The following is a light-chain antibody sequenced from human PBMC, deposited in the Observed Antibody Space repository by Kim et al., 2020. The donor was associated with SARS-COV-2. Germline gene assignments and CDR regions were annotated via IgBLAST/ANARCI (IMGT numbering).Light chain of an antibody. J-gene: IGKJ2*01. CDR2: WAS. V-gene: IGKV4-1*01. CDR1: QSVLYSSNNKNY. CDR3: QQYYSTSMYT. Sequence: ATINCKSSQSVLYSSNNKNYLAWYQQKPGQPPKLLIYWASTRESGVPDRFSGSGSGTDFTLTISSLQAEDVAVYYCQQYYSTSMYTFGQGTKLEIK.